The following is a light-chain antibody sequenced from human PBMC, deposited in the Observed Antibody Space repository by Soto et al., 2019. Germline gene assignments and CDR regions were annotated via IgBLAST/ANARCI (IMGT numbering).Light chain of an antibody. Sequence: QSVLTQPPSASGSPGQSVTISCTGTSSDVGAYKYVSWYQQYPGKAPKLMIYEVSKRPSGVPDRFSGSKSGNTASLTVSGLQAEDEADYYCTTYVGCNFWVFGGGTKLTVL. V-gene: IGLV2-8*01. CDR2: EVS. CDR3: TTYVGCNFWV. J-gene: IGLJ3*02. CDR1: SSDVGAYKY.